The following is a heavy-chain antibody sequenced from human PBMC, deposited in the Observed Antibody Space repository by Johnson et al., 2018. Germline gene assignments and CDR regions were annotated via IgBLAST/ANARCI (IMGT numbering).Heavy chain of an antibody. Sequence: VQLVESGGGVVQPGRSLRLSCAASGFTFSSYAMHWVRQAPGKGLEWVALISYDGSNKYFADSVKGRFTISRDNSKNTLYLQMNSLRAEDTAVYYCARDGEERWLQFGGAFDIWGQGTMVTVSS. V-gene: IGHV3-30-3*01. D-gene: IGHD5-24*01. CDR3: ARDGEERWLQFGGAFDI. CDR2: ISYDGSNK. J-gene: IGHJ3*02. CDR1: GFTFSSYA.